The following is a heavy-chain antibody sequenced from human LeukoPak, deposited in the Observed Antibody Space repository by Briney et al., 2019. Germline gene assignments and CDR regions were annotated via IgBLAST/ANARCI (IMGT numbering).Heavy chain of an antibody. Sequence: SETLSLTCTVSGYSISSGYYWGWIRQPPGKGLEWIGSIYHSGSTYYNPSLKSRVTISVDTSKNQFSLKLSSVTAADTAVYYCAREASHQGYYDFWRGYYNDYWGQETLVTVSS. CDR3: AREASHQGYYDFWRGYYNDY. J-gene: IGHJ4*02. CDR2: IYHSGST. V-gene: IGHV4-38-2*02. D-gene: IGHD3-3*01. CDR1: GYSISSGYY.